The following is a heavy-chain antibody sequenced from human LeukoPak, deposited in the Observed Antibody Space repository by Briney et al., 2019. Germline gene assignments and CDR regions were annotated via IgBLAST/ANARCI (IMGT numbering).Heavy chain of an antibody. CDR1: GFTFSSYA. J-gene: IGHJ6*02. CDR3: AKVWPYCSSTSCYEVYYYGMGV. V-gene: IGHV3-23*01. CDR2: ISGSGGST. Sequence: GGSLRLSCAASGFTFSSYAMSWVRQAPGKGLEWVSAISGSGGSTYYADSVKGRFTISRDNSKNTLYLQMNSLRAEDTAVYYCAKVWPYCSSTSCYEVYYYGMGVWGQGTTVTVSS. D-gene: IGHD2-2*01.